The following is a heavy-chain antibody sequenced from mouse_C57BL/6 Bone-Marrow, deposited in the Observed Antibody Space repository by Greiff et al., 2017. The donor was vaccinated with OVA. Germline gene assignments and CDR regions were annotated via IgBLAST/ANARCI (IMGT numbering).Heavy chain of an antibody. CDR3: ARITTAQATDD. V-gene: IGHV8-8*01. Sequence: QVTLKVSGPGILQPSQTLSLTCSFSGFSLSTFGMGVGWIRQPSGKGLEWLAHIWWDDDKSYHTALESRLTTSKDTSKNQVFLKSANVDTADTATYYCARITTAQATDDWGKGTTLTVSS. CDR1: GFSLSTFGMG. J-gene: IGHJ2*01. CDR2: IWWDDDK. D-gene: IGHD3-2*02.